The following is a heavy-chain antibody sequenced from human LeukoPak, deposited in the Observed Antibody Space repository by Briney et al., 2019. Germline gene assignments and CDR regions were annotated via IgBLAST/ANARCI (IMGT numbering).Heavy chain of an antibody. D-gene: IGHD3-10*01. Sequence: SETLSLTCTVSSGSISSSSYYWGWIRQPPGRGLEWIGSIYYSGSTYHNPSLKSRVTISVDTSKNQFSLKLSSVTAADTAVYYCAGGLLSGEGYFDYWGQGTLVTVSS. CDR2: IYYSGST. J-gene: IGHJ4*02. CDR1: SGSISSSSYY. CDR3: AGGLLSGEGYFDY. V-gene: IGHV4-39*01.